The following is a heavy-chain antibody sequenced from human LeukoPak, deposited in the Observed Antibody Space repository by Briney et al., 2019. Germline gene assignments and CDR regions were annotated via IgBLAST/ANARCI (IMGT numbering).Heavy chain of an antibody. J-gene: IGHJ4*02. V-gene: IGHV1-18*01. CDR1: GGTFSSYA. CDR2: ISAYNGNT. D-gene: IGHD6-19*01. Sequence: ASVKVSCKASGGTFSSYAISWVRQAPGQGLEWMGWISAYNGNTNYAQELQGRVTMTTDTSTSTAYMELRSLRSDDTAVYYCARTSGWFQKENYFDYWGQGTLVTVSS. CDR3: ARTSGWFQKENYFDY.